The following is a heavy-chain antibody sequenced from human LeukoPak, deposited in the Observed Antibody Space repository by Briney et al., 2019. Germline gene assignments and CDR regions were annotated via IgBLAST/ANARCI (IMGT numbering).Heavy chain of an antibody. V-gene: IGHV1-18*01. Sequence: ASVKVSCKAPGYTFATYGFCWVRQAPGHGLEWMGWISANTGKTDYAQRYQGRVTLTTDTSASTAYMELRSLRPDDTAVYYCAKVAGDRMDYWGQGTLVTVSS. CDR1: GYTFATYG. D-gene: IGHD6-13*01. J-gene: IGHJ4*02. CDR3: AKVAGDRMDY. CDR2: ISANTGKT.